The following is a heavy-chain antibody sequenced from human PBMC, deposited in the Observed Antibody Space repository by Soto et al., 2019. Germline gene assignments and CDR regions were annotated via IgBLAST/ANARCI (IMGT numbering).Heavy chain of an antibody. V-gene: IGHV1-2*02. J-gene: IGHJ6*02. Sequence: QVQLVQSGAEVKKPGASVKVSCKASGYTFTGYHMHWVRQAPGQGLEWMGWINPNTGGTNYAQKFQGRVNVTRDTSISTAYMELSGLRSDDTAVYFCAKHIAVAGNYYYYAMDVWGQGTTVTVSS. CDR1: GYTFTGYH. CDR3: AKHIAVAGNYYYYAMDV. D-gene: IGHD6-19*01. CDR2: INPNTGGT.